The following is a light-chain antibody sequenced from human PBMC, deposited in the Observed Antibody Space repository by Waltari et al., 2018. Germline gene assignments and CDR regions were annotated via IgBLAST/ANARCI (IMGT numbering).Light chain of an antibody. V-gene: IGLV2-11*01. CDR1: SSDVGGYKY. J-gene: IGLJ3*02. CDR2: DVR. Sequence: QSALTQPRSVSGSPGQSVTISCTGTSSDVGGYKYVSWYPQHPGKAPKLMIFDVRKRPSGVPDRFSGSKSGSTASLTISGLQAEDEADYYCCSYAGSRWVFGGGTKLTVL. CDR3: CSYAGSRWV.